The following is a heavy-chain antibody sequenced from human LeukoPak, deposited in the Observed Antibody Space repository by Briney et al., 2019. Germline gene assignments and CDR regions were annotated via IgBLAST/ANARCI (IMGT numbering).Heavy chain of an antibody. D-gene: IGHD2-8*02. J-gene: IGHJ4*02. CDR2: ISYDGSEK. V-gene: IGHV3-33*05. Sequence: GGSLRLSCATSGFAFSTSGMHWVRQAPDTGLEWVAFISYDGSEKYYADSVKGRFTISRDNAKNSLYLQMNSLRAEDTAVYYCARDYSPGTAAGYWGQGTLVTVSS. CDR1: GFAFSTSG. CDR3: ARDYSPGTAAGY.